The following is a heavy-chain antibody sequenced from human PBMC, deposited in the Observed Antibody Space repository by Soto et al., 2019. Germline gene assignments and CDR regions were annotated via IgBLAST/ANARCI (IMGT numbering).Heavy chain of an antibody. Sequence: CEALSPTRSVLGGSMSRSYRTWVRQPPGKGLEWIGYIYYSGSTNYNPSLKSRVTISVDTSKNQFSLKLSSVTAADTAVYSCARGYSSPGGEFDYWGQGTVVTVSS. J-gene: IGHJ4*02. D-gene: IGHD5-18*01. CDR3: ARGYSSPGGEFDY. CDR2: IYYSGST. CDR1: GGSMSRSY. V-gene: IGHV4-59*01.